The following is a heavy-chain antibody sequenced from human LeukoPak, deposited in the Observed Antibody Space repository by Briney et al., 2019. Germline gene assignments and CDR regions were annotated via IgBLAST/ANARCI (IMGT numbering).Heavy chain of an antibody. V-gene: IGHV4-34*01. D-gene: IGHD3-3*01. Sequence: SETLSLTCAVYGGSFSGYYWSWIRQPPGKGLEWIGEINHSGSTNYNPSLKSRVTISVDTSKNQFSLKLSSVTAADTAVYYCARGSSYYDFWSGSNPLGAFDIWGQGTMVTVSS. CDR1: GGSFSGYY. CDR2: INHSGST. CDR3: ARGSSYYDFWSGSNPLGAFDI. J-gene: IGHJ3*02.